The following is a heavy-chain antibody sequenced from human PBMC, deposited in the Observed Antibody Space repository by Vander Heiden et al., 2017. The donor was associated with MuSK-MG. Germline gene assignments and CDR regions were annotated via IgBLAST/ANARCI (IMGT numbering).Heavy chain of an antibody. J-gene: IGHJ3*02. Sequence: EVQLVESGGGLVQPGRSLRLPCAASGSTFDGYAMHWVRQAPGKGLGWVSGISWNSGSIGYADAVKGRFTISRDNAKNSLYLQMNSLRAEDTALYYCAKDAYSSGWYYEAFDIWGQGTMVTVSS. D-gene: IGHD6-19*01. CDR1: GSTFDGYA. CDR2: ISWNSGSI. V-gene: IGHV3-9*01. CDR3: AKDAYSSGWYYEAFDI.